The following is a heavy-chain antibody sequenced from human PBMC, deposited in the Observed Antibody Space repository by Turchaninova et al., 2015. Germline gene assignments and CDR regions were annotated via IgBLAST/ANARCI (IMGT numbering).Heavy chain of an antibody. Sequence: QVTLKESGPALVKPTQTLTLTCTFSGFSLSTGMRVSWIRQPPGKALEWLARIDWDDEKIYTTSLKTRLTISKDTSKNQVVLTMTNMDPADTATYYCARMPSYYYYMDVWGKGTTVTVSS. V-gene: IGHV2-70*04. J-gene: IGHJ6*03. CDR1: GFSLSTGMR. CDR2: IDWDDEK. CDR3: ARMPSYYYYMDV.